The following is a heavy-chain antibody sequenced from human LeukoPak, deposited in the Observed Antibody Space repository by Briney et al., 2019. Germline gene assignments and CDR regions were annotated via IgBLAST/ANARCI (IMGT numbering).Heavy chain of an antibody. Sequence: PGGSLRLSCAASGFTFSDYYVSWIRQAPGKGLEWVSYISSSGSTIYYADSVKGRFTISRDNAKNSLYLQMNSLRAEDTAVYYCARDRSYSSSWYGFDYWGQGTLVTVSS. J-gene: IGHJ4*02. D-gene: IGHD6-13*01. V-gene: IGHV3-11*01. CDR3: ARDRSYSSSWYGFDY. CDR1: GFTFSDYY. CDR2: ISSSGSTI.